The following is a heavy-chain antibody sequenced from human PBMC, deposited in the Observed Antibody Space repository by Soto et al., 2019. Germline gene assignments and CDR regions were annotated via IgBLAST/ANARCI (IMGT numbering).Heavy chain of an antibody. J-gene: IGHJ4*02. V-gene: IGHV4-59*13. CDR2: IYYSGST. D-gene: IGHD2-15*01. CDR1: GGSISSYY. Sequence: PSETLSLTCTVSGGSISSYYWSWVRQPPGKGLEWIGYIYYSGSTNYNPSLKSRVTISVDTSKNQFSLKLSSVTAADTAVYYCARTPYCSGGSCYDYWGQGTLVTVSS. CDR3: ARTPYCSGGSCYDY.